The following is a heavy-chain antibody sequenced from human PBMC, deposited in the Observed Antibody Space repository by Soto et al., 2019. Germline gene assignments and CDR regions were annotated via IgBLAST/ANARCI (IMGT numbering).Heavy chain of an antibody. Sequence: QVQLVESGGGVVQPGRSLRLSCAASGFTFSSYGMHWVRQAPGKGLEWVAVIWYDGSNKYYADSVKGRFTISRDNSKNTLYLRMNSLRAEATAVYYGARDGEPAGYSSGWYDYWGQGTLVTVAS. J-gene: IGHJ4*02. CDR2: IWYDGSNK. CDR3: ARDGEPAGYSSGWYDY. CDR1: GFTFSSYG. D-gene: IGHD6-19*01. V-gene: IGHV3-33*01.